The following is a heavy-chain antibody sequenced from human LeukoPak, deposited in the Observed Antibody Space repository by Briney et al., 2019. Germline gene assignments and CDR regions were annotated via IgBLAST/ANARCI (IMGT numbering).Heavy chain of an antibody. D-gene: IGHD3-3*01. V-gene: IGHV4-59*11. CDR1: GVSINGHY. CDR3: ARVLQNYYHLDV. J-gene: IGHJ6*03. CDR2: IYDNESA. Sequence: SETLSLTCTVSGVSINGHYWSWVRQPPGKGLEWIGFIYDNESANYKSSLESRVTMTVDTSKNQVSLKLNSVTAADTAVYYCARVLQNYYHLDVWGEGTTVTVSS.